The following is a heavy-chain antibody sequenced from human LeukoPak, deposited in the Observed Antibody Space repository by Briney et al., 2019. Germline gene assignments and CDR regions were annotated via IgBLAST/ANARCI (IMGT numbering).Heavy chain of an antibody. CDR3: ARTPYDSSGHYFDY. V-gene: IGHV4-39*01. CDR1: GGSISSSSYY. Sequence: SETLSLTCTVSGGSISSSSYYWGCIRQSPGKGLERIGSIYYNGRTYYSPALKSRVTISVDTTMNQFSLKLSSVTAADTAVYYCARTPYDSSGHYFDYWGQGTLVTVSS. CDR2: IYYNGRT. D-gene: IGHD3-22*01. J-gene: IGHJ4*02.